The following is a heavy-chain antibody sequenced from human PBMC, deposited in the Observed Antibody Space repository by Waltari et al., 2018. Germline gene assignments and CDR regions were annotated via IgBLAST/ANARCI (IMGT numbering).Heavy chain of an antibody. D-gene: IGHD3-10*01. J-gene: IGHJ4*02. Sequence: QVQLVESGGGVVQPRRSLRLSWAASGFTFSSYDMHWVRQAPGKGLEWVAVISYDGSNKYYADSVKGRFTISRDNSKNTLYLQMNSLRAEDTAVYYCARDRDHAYFDYWGQGTLVTVSS. CDR3: ARDRDHAYFDY. CDR1: GFTFSSYD. CDR2: ISYDGSNK. V-gene: IGHV3-30-3*01.